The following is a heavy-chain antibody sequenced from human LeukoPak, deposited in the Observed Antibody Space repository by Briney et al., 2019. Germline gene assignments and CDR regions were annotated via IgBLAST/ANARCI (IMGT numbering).Heavy chain of an antibody. CDR1: GFPFNYYG. CDR2: IWFDGSNT. V-gene: IGHV3-33*01. Sequence: GGSLRLSCAASGFPFNYYGMPWVRQAPGKGLEWVAVIWFDGSNTNYADSVKGRFTISRDNSKNTLYLQMNSLRVDDTAMYYCARGGGQWPIWFGPWGQGTLVTVSS. D-gene: IGHD6-19*01. J-gene: IGHJ5*02. CDR3: ARGGGQWPIWFGP.